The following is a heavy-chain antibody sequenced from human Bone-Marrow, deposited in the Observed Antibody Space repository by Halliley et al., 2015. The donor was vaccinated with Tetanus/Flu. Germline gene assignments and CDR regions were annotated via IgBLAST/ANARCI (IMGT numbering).Heavy chain of an antibody. J-gene: IGHJ5*02. CDR2: VLHTGTT. CDR3: ARVRGSGSYNAMRVDT. V-gene: IGHV4-38-2*01. D-gene: IGHD3-10*01. CDR1: GDSISSDPY. Sequence: TLSLTCAVSGDSISSDPYWGWIRQPPGKGLEWIGSVLHTGTTYYNPSLNSRSTISLDTSRNQFSLKLRSATAADTAVYFCARVRGSGSYNAMRVDTWGQGHLVTVSS.